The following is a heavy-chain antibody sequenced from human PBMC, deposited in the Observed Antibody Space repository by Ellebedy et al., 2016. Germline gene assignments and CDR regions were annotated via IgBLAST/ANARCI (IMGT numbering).Heavy chain of an antibody. D-gene: IGHD5-18*01. Sequence: GESLKISCAASGFTVSSSNMSWVRQAPGKGLEWVSVIYSAGTTYCADFVKGRFTISRDNSKNMVYLQMNSLRAEDTAMYYCTRDSTGYGYFDYWGQGTLVTVSS. CDR2: IYSAGTT. V-gene: IGHV3-53*01. CDR3: TRDSTGYGYFDY. J-gene: IGHJ4*02. CDR1: GFTVSSSN.